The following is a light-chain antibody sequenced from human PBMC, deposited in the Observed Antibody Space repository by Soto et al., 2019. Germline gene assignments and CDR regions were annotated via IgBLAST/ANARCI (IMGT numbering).Light chain of an antibody. Sequence: QSALTQPASVSGSPGQSITVSCTGTSSDIGSYNLVSWYQHHPSKAPKLMIYAVSKRPSGVSSRFSGSKSGNTASLTISGLQAEDEADYFCCSYAGSSTLLFGGGTKLTVL. CDR1: SSDIGSYNL. V-gene: IGLV2-23*02. J-gene: IGLJ3*02. CDR3: CSYAGSSTLL. CDR2: AVS.